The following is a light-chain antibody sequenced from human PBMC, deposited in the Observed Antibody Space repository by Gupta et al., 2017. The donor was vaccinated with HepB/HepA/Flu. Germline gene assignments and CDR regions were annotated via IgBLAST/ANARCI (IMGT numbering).Light chain of an antibody. CDR3: QQRSNWPWT. J-gene: IGKJ1*01. V-gene: IGKV3-11*01. Sequence: EIVLTPSPATLSLSPGERATLSCRASQSVSSSLAWYQQKPGQAPRLLISDASNRATGIPARFSGSGSGTDFTLTISSLEPEDFAIYYCQQRSNWPWTFGQGTKVEIK. CDR1: QSVSSS. CDR2: DAS.